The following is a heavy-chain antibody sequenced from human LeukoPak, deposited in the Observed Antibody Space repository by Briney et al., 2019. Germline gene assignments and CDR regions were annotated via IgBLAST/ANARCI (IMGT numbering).Heavy chain of an antibody. CDR2: INHSRTT. J-gene: IGHJ1*01. CDR3: ASLDTAMDPPVGY. Sequence: SETLSLTCAVYGGSFSGYYWSWIRHPPGKGLEGIGVINHSRTTNYNPSLNSLVTISVDTSKNQYPLTLSSVTAPHTAVYYCASLDTAMDPPVGYWGQGTLVTVSS. V-gene: IGHV4-34*01. CDR1: GGSFSGYY. D-gene: IGHD5-18*01.